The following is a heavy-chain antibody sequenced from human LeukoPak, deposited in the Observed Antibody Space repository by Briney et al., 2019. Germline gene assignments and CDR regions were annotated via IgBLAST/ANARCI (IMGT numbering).Heavy chain of an antibody. CDR3: ARDQSGGSTFWYFDL. CDR2: IDPSDSYT. CDR1: AYNFANYW. J-gene: IGHJ2*01. V-gene: IGHV5-10-1*01. D-gene: IGHD4-23*01. Sequence: GESLKISCKGSAYNFANYWISWVRQMPGKGLEWMGRIDPSDSYTDYSPSFQGHVTLSVDKSINTAYLQWSGLKASVTATYYCARDQSGGSTFWYFDLWGRGTLVTVSS.